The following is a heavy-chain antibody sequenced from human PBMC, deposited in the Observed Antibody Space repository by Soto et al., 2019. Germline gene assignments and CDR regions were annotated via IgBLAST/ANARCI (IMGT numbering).Heavy chain of an antibody. J-gene: IGHJ4*02. V-gene: IGHV3-15*05. D-gene: IGHD1-26*01. CDR1: GFSFSNGW. CDR3: TTDEWE. Sequence: ELQLVESGGGLVKPGGSLRLSCAASGFSFSNGWMSWVRQAPGKGLEWVGRIXSKTDXXXXXXAXXVXGRFNISRDXXXXTXYLXMNSLKIEDTAVYYCTTDEWEWGQGTLVTVSS. CDR2: IXSKTDXXXX.